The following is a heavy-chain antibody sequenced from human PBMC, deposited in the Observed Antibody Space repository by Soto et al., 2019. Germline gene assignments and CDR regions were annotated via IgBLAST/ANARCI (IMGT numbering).Heavy chain of an antibody. V-gene: IGHV4-30-4*01. Sequence: QVQLQESGPGLVKPSQTVSLTCTVSGGSISSGDNHWSWIRQPPGKGLEWIGHIYYSGSTYSNPSFKSRVTISVDTSKNQFSLKLSSLTAADTAVYYCARARPAVGATGFGGFDIWGPGTMVTVSS. CDR1: GGSISSGDNH. J-gene: IGHJ3*02. D-gene: IGHD1-26*01. CDR2: IYYSGST. CDR3: ARARPAVGATGFGGFDI.